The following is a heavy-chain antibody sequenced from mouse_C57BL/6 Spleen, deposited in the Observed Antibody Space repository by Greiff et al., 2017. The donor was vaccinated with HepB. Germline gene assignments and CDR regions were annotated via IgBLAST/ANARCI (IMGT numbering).Heavy chain of an antibody. CDR1: GYTFTDHT. V-gene: IGHV1-78*01. CDR3: ARSARSYYYGSRGAYFDY. D-gene: IGHD1-1*01. Sequence: VKLVESDAELVKPGASVKISCKVSGYTFTDHTIHWMKQRPEQGLEWIGYIYPRDGSTKYNEKFKGKATLTADKSSSTAYMQLNSLTSEDSAVYFCARSARSYYYGSRGAYFDYWGQGTTLTVSS. CDR2: IYPRDGST. J-gene: IGHJ2*01.